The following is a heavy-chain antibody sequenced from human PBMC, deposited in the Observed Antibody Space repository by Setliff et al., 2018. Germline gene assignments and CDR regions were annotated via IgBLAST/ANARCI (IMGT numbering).Heavy chain of an antibody. CDR2: TYYIGAT. D-gene: IGHD3-16*01. J-gene: IGHJ4*02. Sequence: PSETLSLTCTVSGVSISSHYWSWVRQPPGKGLEWIGHTYYIGATKYNPSLKGRVTISVDTSKNQVSLRMDFVTAADTAVYYCARGGVLGTGDFDYWGQGTLVTVSS. CDR1: GVSISSHY. CDR3: ARGGVLGTGDFDY. V-gene: IGHV4-59*11.